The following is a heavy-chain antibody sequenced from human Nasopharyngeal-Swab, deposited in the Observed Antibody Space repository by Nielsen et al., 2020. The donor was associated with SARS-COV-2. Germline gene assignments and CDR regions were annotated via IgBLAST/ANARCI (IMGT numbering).Heavy chain of an antibody. CDR3: ARRFHSSSWYTDYDY. Sequence: VRQMPGKGLGWVGRIDSSDSYTNFSQSFQGHVTISADKSNSTAYLQWSRLKASDTAMYYCARRFHSSSWYTDYDYWGQGTLVTVSS. J-gene: IGHJ4*02. CDR2: IDSSDSYT. D-gene: IGHD6-13*01. V-gene: IGHV5-10-1*01.